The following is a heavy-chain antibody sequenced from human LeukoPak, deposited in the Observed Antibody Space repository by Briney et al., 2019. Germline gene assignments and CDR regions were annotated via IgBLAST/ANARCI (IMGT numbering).Heavy chain of an antibody. CDR2: ISSSSSYI. V-gene: IGHV3-21*01. Sequence: GGSLRLSCAASGFTFSSYSMNWVRQAPGKGLEWVSSISSSSSYIYYADSVKGRFTISRDNAKNSLYLQTNSLRAEDTAVYYCASDRGEYFDYWGQGTLVIVSS. CDR3: ASDRGEYFDY. D-gene: IGHD3-10*01. CDR1: GFTFSSYS. J-gene: IGHJ4*02.